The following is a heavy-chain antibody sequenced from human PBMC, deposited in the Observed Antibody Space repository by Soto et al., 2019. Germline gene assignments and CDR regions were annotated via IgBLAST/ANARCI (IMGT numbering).Heavy chain of an antibody. Sequence: QITLKESGPTLVKPTQTLTLTCTFSGFSLSTTGVGVGWIRQPPGKALEWLALIYWDDDKRYSPSLKSRLTITKVTSKNRGVLTITNVDPGDTGTYCWAHRRVGRELDYWGQGPLVTVSS. D-gene: IGHD3-3*01. CDR1: GFSLSTTGVG. CDR2: IYWDDDK. V-gene: IGHV2-5*02. J-gene: IGHJ4*02. CDR3: AHRRVGRELDY.